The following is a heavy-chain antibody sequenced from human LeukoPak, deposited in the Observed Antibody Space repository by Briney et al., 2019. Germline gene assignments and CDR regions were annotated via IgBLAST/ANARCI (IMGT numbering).Heavy chain of an antibody. CDR2: IYHSGST. J-gene: IGHJ4*02. CDR3: ARDQYDGSGYFLGNDY. Sequence: SQTLSLTCAVSGGSISSGGYSWSWIRQPPGKGLEWIGYIYHSGSTYYNPSLKSRVTISVDRSKNQFSLKLSSVTAADTAVYYCARDQYDGSGYFLGNDYWGQGILVTVSS. D-gene: IGHD3-22*01. V-gene: IGHV4-30-2*01. CDR1: GGSISSGGYS.